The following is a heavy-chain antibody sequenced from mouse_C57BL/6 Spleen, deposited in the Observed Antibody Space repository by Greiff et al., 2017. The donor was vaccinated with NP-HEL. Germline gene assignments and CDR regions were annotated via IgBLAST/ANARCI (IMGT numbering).Heavy chain of an antibody. D-gene: IGHD4-1*01. CDR2: IYPGDGDT. V-gene: IGHV1-80*01. J-gene: IGHJ4*01. CDR3: ARKGGTGTHAMDY. Sequence: VQLQQSGAELVQPGASVKISCKASGYAFSSYWMNWVKQRPGKGLEWIGQIYPGDGDTNYNGTFKGKATLTADKSSSTAYMQLSSLTSEDSAVYFCARKGGTGTHAMDYWGQGTSVTVSS. CDR1: GYAFSSYW.